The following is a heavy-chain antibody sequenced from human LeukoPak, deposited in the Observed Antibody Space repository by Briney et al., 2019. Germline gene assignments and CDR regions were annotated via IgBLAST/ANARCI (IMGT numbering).Heavy chain of an antibody. CDR2: INHSGST. CDR3: AIFPHSSGTTKDY. CDR1: GGSFSGYY. V-gene: IGHV4-34*01. D-gene: IGHD6-19*01. J-gene: IGHJ4*02. Sequence: WDTLSLTCAVYGGSFSGYYWSWMRQPPGKGLEWMGEINHSGSTNYNPSLKSHVTISVDTSKNQFSLKLSSVPAADTAVYYCAIFPHSSGTTKDYWGQGTLVTVSS.